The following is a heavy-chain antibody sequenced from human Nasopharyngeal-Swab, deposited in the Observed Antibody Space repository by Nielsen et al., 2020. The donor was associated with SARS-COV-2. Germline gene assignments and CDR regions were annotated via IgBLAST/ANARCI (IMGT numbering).Heavy chain of an antibody. CDR3: TTARIEVADFDY. CDR2: IKSNRDGGTR. Sequence: ETLSLTCGASGFTFSNAWMSWVRQAPGKGLEWVGRIKSNRDGGTRDYAAPVKGRFTISRDDSRNMLYLQSNSLKTEDTAVYYCTTARIEVADFDYWGQGTLVTVSS. CDR1: GFTFSNAW. J-gene: IGHJ4*02. D-gene: IGHD3-22*01. V-gene: IGHV3-15*01.